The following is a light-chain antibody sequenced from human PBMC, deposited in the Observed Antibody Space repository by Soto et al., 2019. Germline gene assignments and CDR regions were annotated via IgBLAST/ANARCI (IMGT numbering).Light chain of an antibody. J-gene: IGLJ2*01. CDR1: SSNIGAGYH. CDR2: GNN. V-gene: IGLV1-40*01. CDR3: QSYDRSLSGSVV. Sequence: QSVLTQPPSVSGPPGQRVTISCTGSSSNIGAGYHVHWYQQLPGTAPKLLIYGNNNRPSGVPDRFSGSQSGTSASLAITGLQAEDEADYCCQSYDRSLSGSVVFGGGTKLTVL.